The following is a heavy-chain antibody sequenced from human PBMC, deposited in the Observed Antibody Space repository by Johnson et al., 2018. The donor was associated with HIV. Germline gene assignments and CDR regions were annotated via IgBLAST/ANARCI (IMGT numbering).Heavy chain of an antibody. V-gene: IGHV3-9*01. Sequence: VQLVESGGALVQPGRSLRLSCVASGFTFEDYAMYWVRQAPGKGLEWVSGISWNGGSTGYADSVKGRFTISRDNAKSSLYLQINDLRAEDTAFYYCARDRGYWDAFDIWGQGTMVTVSS. CDR2: ISWNGGST. D-gene: IGHD3-22*01. CDR3: ARDRGYWDAFDI. J-gene: IGHJ3*02. CDR1: GFTFEDYA.